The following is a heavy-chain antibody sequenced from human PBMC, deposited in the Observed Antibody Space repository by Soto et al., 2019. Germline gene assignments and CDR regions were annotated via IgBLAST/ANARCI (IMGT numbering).Heavy chain of an antibody. D-gene: IGHD3-10*01. Sequence: PGGSLRLSCAASGFTFSSYSMNWVRQAPGKGLEWVSSISSSSSYIYYADSVKGRFTISRDNAKNSLYLQMNSLRAEDTAVYYCERDLSAPPSFSAFDIWGQGTMVTVSS. J-gene: IGHJ3*02. CDR2: ISSSSSYI. V-gene: IGHV3-21*01. CDR3: ERDLSAPPSFSAFDI. CDR1: GFTFSSYS.